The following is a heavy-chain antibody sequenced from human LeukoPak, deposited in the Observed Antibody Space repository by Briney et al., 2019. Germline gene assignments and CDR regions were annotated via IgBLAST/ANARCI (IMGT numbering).Heavy chain of an antibody. D-gene: IGHD2/OR15-2a*01. V-gene: IGHV3-7*03. CDR2: IKQDGSDK. CDR1: GCSFRSNW. Sequence: GGSLRLSCAAPGCSFRSNWMGWVCQAPGKGLEWGANIKQDGSDKDYADSVKGRFSISRDNAKRSLYLQMNRLRAEDTAVYYCARVAVMPHFEYWGQGTLVTVSS. J-gene: IGHJ4*02. CDR3: ARVAVMPHFEY.